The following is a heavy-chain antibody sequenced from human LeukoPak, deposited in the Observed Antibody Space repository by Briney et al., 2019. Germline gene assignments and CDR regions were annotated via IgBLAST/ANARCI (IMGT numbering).Heavy chain of an antibody. CDR2: IYYSGST. CDR3: ARDHYDSSGYYMYYFDY. J-gene: IGHJ4*02. D-gene: IGHD3-22*01. Sequence: PSETLSLTCTVSGGSISSSSYYWGWIRRPPGKGLEWIGSIYYSGSTYYNPSLKSRVTISVDTSKNQFSLKLSSVTAADTAVYYCARDHYDSSGYYMYYFDYWGQGTLVTVSS. V-gene: IGHV4-39*07. CDR1: GGSISSSSYY.